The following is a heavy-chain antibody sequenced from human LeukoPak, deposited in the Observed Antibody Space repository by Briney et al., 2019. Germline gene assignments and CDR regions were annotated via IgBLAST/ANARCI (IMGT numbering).Heavy chain of an antibody. CDR3: ASGPYFATLYYDILTGRPYAYWFDP. D-gene: IGHD3-9*01. Sequence: ASVMDSCRASCYTFTSYDINWLRRETGQGLEWMGWMNPNSGNTGYSQKFQGRVTMTRNTSISTAYMELSSLRSEDTAVYYCASGPYFATLYYDILTGRPYAYWFDPWGQGTLVTVSS. CDR1: CYTFTSYD. CDR2: MNPNSGNT. J-gene: IGHJ5*02. V-gene: IGHV1-8*01.